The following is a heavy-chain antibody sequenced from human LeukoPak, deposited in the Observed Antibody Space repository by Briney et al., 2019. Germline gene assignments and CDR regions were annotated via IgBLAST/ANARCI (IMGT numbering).Heavy chain of an antibody. Sequence: PGGSLRLSCAASGFTFSSYGMHWVRQAPGKGLEWVAVISYDGSNKYYADSVKGRFTISRDNSKNTLYLQMNSLRAEDTAVYYCAKESYRGYSGYGDYWGQGTLVTVSS. D-gene: IGHD5-12*01. CDR1: GFTFSSYG. J-gene: IGHJ4*02. CDR2: ISYDGSNK. CDR3: AKESYRGYSGYGDY. V-gene: IGHV3-30*18.